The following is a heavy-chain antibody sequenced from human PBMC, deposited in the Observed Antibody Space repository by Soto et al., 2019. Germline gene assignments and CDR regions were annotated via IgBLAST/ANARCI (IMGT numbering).Heavy chain of an antibody. CDR2: LSYDGTYK. CDR1: GFTFSIFG. CDR3: AKDHAKYGSGYFYGMDV. D-gene: IGHD3-10*01. Sequence: QEHLVQSGGGVVQPGGSLRLSCDASGFTFSIFGMHWVRQAPGKGLEWVAVLSYDGTYKYYADSVKGRFTISRDNSKNMLFLQMNSLRPDDTAVYYCAKDHAKYGSGYFYGMDVWGQGTAVTVSS. J-gene: IGHJ6*02. V-gene: IGHV3-30*18.